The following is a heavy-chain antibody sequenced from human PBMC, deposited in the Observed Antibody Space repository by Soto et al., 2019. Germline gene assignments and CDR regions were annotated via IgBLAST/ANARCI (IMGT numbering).Heavy chain of an antibody. Sequence: GGSLRLSCAASGFTFSSYGMHWVRQAPGKGLEWVAVISYDGSNKYYADSVKGRFTISRDNSKNTLYLQMNSLRAEDTAVYYCAKGSFPRCISTSCYLTSGDLDYWGQGTLVTVSS. J-gene: IGHJ4*02. CDR2: ISYDGSNK. D-gene: IGHD2-2*01. CDR1: GFTFSSYG. CDR3: AKGSFPRCISTSCYLTSGDLDY. V-gene: IGHV3-30*18.